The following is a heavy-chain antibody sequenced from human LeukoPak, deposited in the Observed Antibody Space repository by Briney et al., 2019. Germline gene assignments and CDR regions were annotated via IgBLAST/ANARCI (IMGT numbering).Heavy chain of an antibody. Sequence: PSETLSLTCTVSGGSISSSSYYWGWIRQPPGKGLEWIGSIYYSGSTYYNPSLKSRVTISVDTSKNQFSLKLSSVTAADTAVYYCARGFYGSGSYYIPRGGYYYYMDVWGKGTTVTISS. CDR3: ARGFYGSGSYYIPRGGYYYYMDV. V-gene: IGHV4-39*07. J-gene: IGHJ6*03. CDR2: IYYSGST. CDR1: GGSISSSSYY. D-gene: IGHD3-10*01.